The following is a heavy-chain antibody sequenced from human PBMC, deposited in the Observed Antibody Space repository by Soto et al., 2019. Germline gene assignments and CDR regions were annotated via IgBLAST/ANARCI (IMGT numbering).Heavy chain of an antibody. CDR1: GGSISSSSYY. CDR2: IYYGGST. Sequence: QLQLQASGPGLVKPSATLSLTCPVSGGSISSSSYYWGWIRQPPGTGLEWIGSIYYGGSTSFNPSLKRRVTRTVDTSKSQSGRKLSPVTAAETAVDYCACECGGNRRFGYWGQGTLVTVSS. CDR3: ACECGGNRRFGY. V-gene: IGHV4-39*01. J-gene: IGHJ4*02. D-gene: IGHD3-16*01.